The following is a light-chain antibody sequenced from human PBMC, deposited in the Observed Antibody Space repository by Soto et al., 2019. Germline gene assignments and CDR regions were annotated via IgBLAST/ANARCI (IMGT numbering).Light chain of an antibody. V-gene: IGLV1-40*01. Sequence: QSVLTQPPSVSGAPGQRVTISCIGSASNIGAGYDVHWYQQLPGTAPKLLIFGNSNRPSGVPDRFSGSKSGTSASLAITGLQADDEADYYFQSSDSGWVFGGGTKLTVL. CDR1: ASNIGAGYD. J-gene: IGLJ3*02. CDR3: QSSDSGWV. CDR2: GNS.